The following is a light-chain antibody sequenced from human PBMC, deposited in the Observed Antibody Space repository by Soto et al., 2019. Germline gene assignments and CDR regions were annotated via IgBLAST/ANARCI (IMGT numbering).Light chain of an antibody. CDR2: WAS. CDR1: QSLSYSSTSKNY. J-gene: IGKJ3*01. V-gene: IGKV4-1*01. CDR3: QQYYDTPT. Sequence: IVMTQSPDSLGVSLGERATISCKSNQSLSYSSTSKNYLAWYRQRPGQPPQLLIYWASTREYGVPARFSGSGSGTDFTLTISSLQAEDVAVYFCQQYYDTPTFGPGTRVDFK.